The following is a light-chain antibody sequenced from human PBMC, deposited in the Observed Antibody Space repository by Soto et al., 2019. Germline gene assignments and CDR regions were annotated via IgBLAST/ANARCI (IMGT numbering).Light chain of an antibody. CDR3: SSYTGSSTYV. J-gene: IGLJ1*01. V-gene: IGLV2-14*01. CDR2: DVS. Sequence: QSALTQPASVSGSPGQSITISCTGTSSDVGGSNYVSWYQQHPGKAPKLMIYDVSNRPSGISNRFSGSKSGNTASLTISGLQAEDEADYYCSSYTGSSTYVFGTGTKVTVL. CDR1: SSDVGGSNY.